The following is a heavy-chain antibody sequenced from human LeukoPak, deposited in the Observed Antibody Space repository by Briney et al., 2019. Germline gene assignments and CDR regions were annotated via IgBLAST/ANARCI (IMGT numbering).Heavy chain of an antibody. D-gene: IGHD3-22*01. Sequence: PGGSLRLSCAASGFTFSSYAMHWVRQAPGKGLEWVAVISYDGSNKYYADSVKGRFTISRDNSKNTLYLQMNSLRAEDTAVYYCAKNSYTGGHYDSSGYYPEDYWGQGILVTVSS. CDR3: AKNSYTGGHYDSSGYYPEDY. J-gene: IGHJ4*02. CDR2: ISYDGSNK. CDR1: GFTFSSYA. V-gene: IGHV3-30-3*02.